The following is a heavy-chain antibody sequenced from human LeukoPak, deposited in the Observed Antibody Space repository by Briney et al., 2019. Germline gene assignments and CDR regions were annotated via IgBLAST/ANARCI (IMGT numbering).Heavy chain of an antibody. CDR1: GFTVSSNY. Sequence: GGSLRLSCAASGFTVSSNYLSWVRQAPGRGLECVSVIYSGGSTYYADSVKGRFTISRDNSKNTLYLQMNSLRAEDTAVYYCARDWGYYGSGSYGAFDIWGQGTMVTVSS. CDR2: IYSGGST. V-gene: IGHV3-66*01. D-gene: IGHD3-10*01. J-gene: IGHJ3*02. CDR3: ARDWGYYGSGSYGAFDI.